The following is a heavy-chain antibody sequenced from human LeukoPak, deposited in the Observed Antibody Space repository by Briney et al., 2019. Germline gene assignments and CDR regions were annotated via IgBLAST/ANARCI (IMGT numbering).Heavy chain of an antibody. D-gene: IGHD3-10*01. CDR3: AREYYYGSGSIFHASTYYGMDV. V-gene: IGHV7-4-1*02. J-gene: IGHJ6*02. Sequence: ASVKVSCKASGYTFTSYAMDWVRQAPGQGLEWMGWINTNTGNPTYAQGFTGRFVFSLDTSVSTAYLQISSLKAEDTAVYYCAREYYYGSGSIFHASTYYGMDVWGQGTTVTVSS. CDR2: INTNTGNP. CDR1: GYTFTSYA.